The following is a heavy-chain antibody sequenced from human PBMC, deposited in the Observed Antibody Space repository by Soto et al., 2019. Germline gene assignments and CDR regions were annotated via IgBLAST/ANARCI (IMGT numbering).Heavy chain of an antibody. CDR3: AKSSSGLRDYFDS. CDR1: GFTLSTFA. Sequence: QPVGSLRLSCAVSGFTLSTFAMHWVRQAPGKGLEWVATTSYDGLNTFYGESVRGRFPISRDTSKNTLFLQMNSLKTEDTAVYYCAKSSSGLRDYFDSWGRGTLVTVSS. V-gene: IGHV3-30-3*02. CDR2: TSYDGLNT. D-gene: IGHD3-10*01. J-gene: IGHJ4*02.